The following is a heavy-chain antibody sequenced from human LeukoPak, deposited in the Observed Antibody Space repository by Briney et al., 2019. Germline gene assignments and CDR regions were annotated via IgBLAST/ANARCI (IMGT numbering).Heavy chain of an antibody. D-gene: IGHD3-10*01. Sequence: SETLSLTCTVSGGSISSSSYYWGWIRQPPGKGLEWIGSIYYSGSTYYNPSLKSRVTISVDTSKNQFSLKLSSVTAADTAVYYCARGPVRGVIMRSYFDYWGQGTLVTVSS. CDR2: IYYSGST. J-gene: IGHJ4*02. CDR1: GGSISSSSYY. V-gene: IGHV4-39*01. CDR3: ARGPVRGVIMRSYFDY.